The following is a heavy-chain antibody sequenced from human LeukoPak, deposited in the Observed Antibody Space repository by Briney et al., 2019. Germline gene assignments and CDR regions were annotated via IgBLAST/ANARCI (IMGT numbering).Heavy chain of an antibody. V-gene: IGHV3-48*03. D-gene: IGHD3-10*01. CDR1: GFTFSSYE. J-gene: IGHJ4*02. Sequence: GGSLRLSCAASGFTFSSYEMNWVRQAPGKGLEWVSYISSSGSTIYYADSVKGRFTISRDNAKNSLHLQMNSLRAEDTAVYYCARDPSYYYGSLSHFDFWGQGTLVTVSS. CDR3: ARDPSYYYGSLSHFDF. CDR2: ISSSGSTI.